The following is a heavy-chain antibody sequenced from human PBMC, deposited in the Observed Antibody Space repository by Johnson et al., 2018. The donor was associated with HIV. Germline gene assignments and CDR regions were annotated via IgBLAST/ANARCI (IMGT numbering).Heavy chain of an antibody. J-gene: IGHJ3*01. CDR1: GFTFSRYA. V-gene: IGHV3-30-3*01. CDR2: ISNDGSAK. D-gene: IGHD2-21*02. Sequence: QVQLVESGGGVVQPGRSLRVSCAASGFTFSRYAMHWVRQAPGKGLEWVAVISNDGSAKYYADSVTGLFTIPRDNSKNTVYLQTNSLRVDDTALYYCARAPKQGFRDFAGGALDVWGQGTMVTVSS. CDR3: ARAPKQGFRDFAGGALDV.